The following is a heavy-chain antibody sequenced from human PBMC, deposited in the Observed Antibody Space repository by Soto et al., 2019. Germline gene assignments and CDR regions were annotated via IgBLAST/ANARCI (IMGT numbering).Heavy chain of an antibody. CDR2: IYYSGST. D-gene: IGHD2-15*01. J-gene: IGHJ4*02. CDR3: ARVQTSCSGGSCSVTFDY. V-gene: IGHV4-31*03. Sequence: SETLSLTCTVSGGSISSGGYYWSWIRQHPGKGLEWIGYIYYSGSTYYNPSLKSRVTISVDTSKNQFSLKLSSVTAADTAVYYCARVQTSCSGGSCSVTFDYWGQGTLVTVSS. CDR1: GGSISSGGYY.